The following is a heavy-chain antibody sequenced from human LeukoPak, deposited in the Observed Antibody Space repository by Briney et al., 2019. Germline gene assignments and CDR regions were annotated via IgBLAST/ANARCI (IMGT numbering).Heavy chain of an antibody. V-gene: IGHV1-69*13. D-gene: IGHD3-16*02. CDR3: ARDVRLRLGELSLYYFEY. CDR2: IIPIFGAA. Sequence: SVKVSFKASGGTFSGYAISWVRQAPGQGLEWMGGIIPIFGAANYSQKFQGRVTITADESTSTAYMELSSLRSEDTAVYYCARDVRLRLGELSLYYFEYWGQGTLVTLSS. J-gene: IGHJ4*02. CDR1: GGTFSGYA.